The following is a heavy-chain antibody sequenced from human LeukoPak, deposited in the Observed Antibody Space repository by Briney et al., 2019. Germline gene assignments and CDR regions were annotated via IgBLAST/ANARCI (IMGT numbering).Heavy chain of an antibody. D-gene: IGHD3-16*02. CDR1: GFTFDDYA. V-gene: IGHV3-43*02. CDR2: ISGDGGST. CDR3: AKALQDDYVWGSYRYGLDY. J-gene: IGHJ4*02. Sequence: GGSLRLSCAASGFTFDDYAMDWVRQAPGKGLEWVSLISGDGGSTYYADSVKGRFTISRDNSKNSLYLQMNSLRTEDTALYYCAKALQDDYVWGSYRYGLDYRGQGTLVTVSS.